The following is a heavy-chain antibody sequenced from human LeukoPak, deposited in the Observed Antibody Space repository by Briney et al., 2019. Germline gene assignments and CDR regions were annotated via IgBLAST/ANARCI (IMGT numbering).Heavy chain of an antibody. V-gene: IGHV3-23*01. CDR3: AKAYGGNSPDGAFDI. J-gene: IGHJ3*02. D-gene: IGHD4-23*01. CDR1: GFPFSSYA. Sequence: GGSLLLSFAASGFPFSSYAMSWVRRAPGKGLEWVSAIIGSGGSTYYADSVKGRFTISRDNSKNTMYLQMNSLRAEDTAVYYFAKAYGGNSPDGAFDIWGQGTMVTVSS. CDR2: IIGSGGST.